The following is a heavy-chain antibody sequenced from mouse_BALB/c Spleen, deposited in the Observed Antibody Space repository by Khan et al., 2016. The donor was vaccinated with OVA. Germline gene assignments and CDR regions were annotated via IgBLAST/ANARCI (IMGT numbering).Heavy chain of an antibody. Sequence: QVQLKESGPGLVAPSQSLSITCTVSGFSLSRYNIHWVRQPPGKGLEWLGMIWGGGGTDYNSTLKSRLSISKDNSKSQVFLKMKSLQTDDKAMYXCAIAYYRYDGYYAMDYWGQGTSVTVSS. CDR1: GFSLSRYN. V-gene: IGHV2-6-4*01. CDR3: AIAYYRYDGYYAMDY. J-gene: IGHJ4*01. CDR2: IWGGGGT. D-gene: IGHD2-14*01.